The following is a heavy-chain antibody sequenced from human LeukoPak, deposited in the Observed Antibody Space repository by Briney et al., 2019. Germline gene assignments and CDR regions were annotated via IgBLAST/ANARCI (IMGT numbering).Heavy chain of an antibody. CDR3: ARARRITGTITFYYMDV. V-gene: IGHV1-8*01. D-gene: IGHD1-7*01. CDR2: MNPNSGNT. Sequence: ASVKVSCKASGYTFTSYDINWVRQATGQGLEWMGWMNPNSGNTGYAQKFQGRATMTRNTSISTAYMELSSLRSEDTAVYYCARARRITGTITFYYMDVWGKGTTVTVSS. J-gene: IGHJ6*03. CDR1: GYTFTSYD.